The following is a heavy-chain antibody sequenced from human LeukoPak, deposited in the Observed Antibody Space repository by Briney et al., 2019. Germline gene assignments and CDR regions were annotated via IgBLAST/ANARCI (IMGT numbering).Heavy chain of an antibody. CDR3: TRGSKVVLTALFDS. CDR2: IKNDGSTT. CDR1: GFTFSSYW. Sequence: PGGSLRLSCAASGFTFSSYWMHWVRQPPGKGLVWVSRIKNDGSTTTYADSVKGRFTVYRDNAKYILYLQLGSQRAEDTAWNYGTRGSKVVLTALFDSWGQGTLVTVSS. J-gene: IGHJ4*02. V-gene: IGHV3-74*01. D-gene: IGHD2-21*02.